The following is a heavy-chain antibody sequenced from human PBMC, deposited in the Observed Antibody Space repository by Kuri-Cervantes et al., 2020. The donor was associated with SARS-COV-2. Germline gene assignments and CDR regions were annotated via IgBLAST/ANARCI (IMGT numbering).Heavy chain of an antibody. D-gene: IGHD2-15*01. V-gene: IGHV4-61*02. J-gene: IGHJ6*03. CDR3: ARGRRYCSGGSCWRYYYYYMDV. CDR1: GGSISSGSYY. CDR2: IYTSGST. Sequence: LRLSCTVSGGSISSGSYYWSWIRQPAGKGLEWIGRIYTSGSTNYNPSLKSRVTISVDTSKNQFSLKLSSVTAADTAVYYCARGRRYCSGGSCWRYYYYYMDVWGKGTTGTVSS.